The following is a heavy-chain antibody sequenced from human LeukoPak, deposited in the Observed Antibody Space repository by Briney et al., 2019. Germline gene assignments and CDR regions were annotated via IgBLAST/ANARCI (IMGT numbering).Heavy chain of an antibody. J-gene: IGHJ5*02. Sequence: SGTLSLTCAVSGGSISSSNWWSWVRQPPGKGLEWIGEIYHSGSTNYNPSLKSRVTISVDKSKNQFSLKLSSVTAADTAVYYCARTGSGSYLGWFDPWGQGTLVTVSS. CDR2: IYHSGST. D-gene: IGHD3-10*01. CDR3: ARTGSGSYLGWFDP. V-gene: IGHV4-4*02. CDR1: GGSISSSNW.